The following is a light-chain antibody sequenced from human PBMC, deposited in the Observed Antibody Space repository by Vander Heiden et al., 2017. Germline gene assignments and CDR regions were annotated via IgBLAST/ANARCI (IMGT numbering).Light chain of an antibody. V-gene: IGKV3-15*01. CDR2: GAS. CDR1: QSVSSN. CDR3: QQYNNWPFT. Sequence: ELVLTQSPATLSVSPGERATLSCRASQSVSSNLAWYQQKPGQAPRLLIYGASTRATGIPARFSGSGSGTEFTLTMSSLQSEDFAVYYCQQYNNWPFTFGHGTKVDIK. J-gene: IGKJ3*01.